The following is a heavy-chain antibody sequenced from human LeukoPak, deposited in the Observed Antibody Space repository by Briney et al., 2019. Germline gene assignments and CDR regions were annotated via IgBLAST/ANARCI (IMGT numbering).Heavy chain of an antibody. CDR3: ARCSYYDSSGYLGTFDY. Sequence: PSETLSLTCTVSGGSISSHYWSWIRQPPGKGLEWIGYIYYSGSTSYNPSLKSRVTISLDTSKNQFSLKLSSVTAADTAVYYCARCSYYDSSGYLGTFDYWGQGTLVTVSS. D-gene: IGHD3-22*01. V-gene: IGHV4-59*11. CDR1: GGSISSHY. CDR2: IYYSGST. J-gene: IGHJ4*02.